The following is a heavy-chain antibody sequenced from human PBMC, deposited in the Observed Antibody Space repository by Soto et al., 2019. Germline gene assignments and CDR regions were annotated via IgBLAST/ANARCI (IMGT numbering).Heavy chain of an antibody. CDR3: ARDLASSCGGDCYPYYFDY. J-gene: IGHJ4*02. Sequence: EVQLVESGGGLVQPGGSLRLSCAASGFTFSSYWMSWVRQAPGKWLEWVANIKQDGSEKYYVDSVKGRFTISRDNAKNSLYLQMNSLRAEDTAVYYCARDLASSCGGDCYPYYFDYWGQGTLVTVSS. D-gene: IGHD2-21*02. CDR1: GFTFSSYW. V-gene: IGHV3-7*01. CDR2: IKQDGSEK.